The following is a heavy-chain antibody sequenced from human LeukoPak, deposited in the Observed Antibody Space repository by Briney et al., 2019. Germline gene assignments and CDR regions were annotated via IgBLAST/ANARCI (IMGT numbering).Heavy chain of an antibody. J-gene: IGHJ3*02. CDR2: NYYSGST. CDR3: AGASGPKGAFDI. V-gene: IGHV4-59*01. CDR1: GGSISSYY. Sequence: SETLSLTCTVSGGSISSYYWSWIRQPPGKGLEWIGYNYYSGSTNSNPSLKSRVTISIGTSKNQFSLKQSSVTAADTAVYYCAGASGPKGAFDIWGQGTMVTVSS. D-gene: IGHD2-15*01.